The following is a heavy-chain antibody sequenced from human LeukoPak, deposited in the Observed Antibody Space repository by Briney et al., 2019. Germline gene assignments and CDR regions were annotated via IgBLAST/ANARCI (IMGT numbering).Heavy chain of an antibody. J-gene: IGHJ5*02. CDR2: ISAYNGNT. CDR1: GYTFTSYG. CDR3: ARDLLDAWYSSSQVWFDP. V-gene: IGHV1-18*01. Sequence: ASVKVSCKASGYTFTSYGISWVRQAPGQGLEWMGWISAYNGNTNYAQKLQGRVTMTTDTSTSTAYMELRSLRSDDKAVYYCARDLLDAWYSSSQVWFDPWGQGTLVTVSS. D-gene: IGHD6-13*01.